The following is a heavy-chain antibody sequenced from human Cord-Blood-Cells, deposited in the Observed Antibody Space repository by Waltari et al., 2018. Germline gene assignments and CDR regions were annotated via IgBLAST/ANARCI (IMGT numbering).Heavy chain of an antibody. D-gene: IGHD3-10*01. CDR3: AAAGSSYFDY. CDR1: GFTFTSSA. V-gene: IGHV1-58*01. CDR2: IVVGSGNT. Sequence: QMQLVQYGPEVKTPGTSVTVSCMASGFTFTSSAGPWVRQARGQRLEWIGWIVVGSGNTNYAQKFQERVTITRDMPTSTAYMELSSLRSEDTAVYYCAAAGSSYFDYWGQGTLVTVSS. J-gene: IGHJ4*02.